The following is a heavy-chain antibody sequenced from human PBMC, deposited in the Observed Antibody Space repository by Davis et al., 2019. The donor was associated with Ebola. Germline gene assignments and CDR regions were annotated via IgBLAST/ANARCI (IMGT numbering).Heavy chain of an antibody. Sequence: ASVKVSCKASGYTFTSYYMHWVRQAPGQGLEWMGIINPSGGSTSYAQKFQGRVTMTRDTSTSTVYMELSSLRSEDTAVYYCARDNEDVLLWFGESYYYYGMDVWGQGTTVTVSS. CDR1: GYTFTSYY. CDR3: ARDNEDVLLWFGESYYYYGMDV. CDR2: INPSGGST. V-gene: IGHV1-46*01. D-gene: IGHD3-10*01. J-gene: IGHJ6*02.